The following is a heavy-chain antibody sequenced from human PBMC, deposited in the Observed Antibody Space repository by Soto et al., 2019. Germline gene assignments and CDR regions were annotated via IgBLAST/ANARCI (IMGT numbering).Heavy chain of an antibody. D-gene: IGHD6-13*01. J-gene: IGHJ6*02. CDR2: INPNSGGT. V-gene: IGHV1-2*04. CDR1: GYTFTGYY. Sequence: ASVKVSCKASGYTFTGYYMHWVRQAPGQGREWMGWINPNSGGTNYAQKFQGWVTMTRDTSISTAYMELSRLRSDDTAVYYCARDSYSSSWYYYYGMDVWGQGXTVTVYS. CDR3: ARDSYSSSWYYYYGMDV.